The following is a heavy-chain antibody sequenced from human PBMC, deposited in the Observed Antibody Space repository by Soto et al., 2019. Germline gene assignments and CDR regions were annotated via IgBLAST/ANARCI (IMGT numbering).Heavy chain of an antibody. CDR2: MNPNSGNT. CDR1: GYTFTSYD. D-gene: IGHD5-12*01. CDR3: ARGLTDSGYDYGFDY. J-gene: IGHJ4*02. Sequence: QVQLVQSGAEVKKPGASVKVSCKASGYTFTSYDINWVRQATGQGLEWMGWMNPNSGNTGYAQKFQGRVTMTRNTTXQTAYMELSSLRSEDTAVYYCARGLTDSGYDYGFDYWGQGTLVTVSS. V-gene: IGHV1-8*01.